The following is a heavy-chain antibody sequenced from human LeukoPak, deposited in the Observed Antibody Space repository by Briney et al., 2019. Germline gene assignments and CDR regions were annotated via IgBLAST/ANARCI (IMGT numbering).Heavy chain of an antibody. D-gene: IGHD3-22*01. Sequence: GGSLRLSCAASGFTFSSYSMNWVRQAPGKGLEWVSSISSSSSYIYYADSVKGRFTISSDNAKNSLYLQMNSLGAEDTAVYYCARDYADYYDSSGYYSPPFDYWGQGTLVTVSS. CDR2: ISSSSSYI. CDR3: ARDYADYYDSSGYYSPPFDY. V-gene: IGHV3-21*01. CDR1: GFTFSSYS. J-gene: IGHJ4*02.